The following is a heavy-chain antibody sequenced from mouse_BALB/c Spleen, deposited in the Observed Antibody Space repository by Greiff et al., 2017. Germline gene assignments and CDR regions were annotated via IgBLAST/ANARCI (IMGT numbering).Heavy chain of an antibody. CDR3: ARGRGNYVNYAMDY. D-gene: IGHD2-1*01. CDR1: GYTFTDYA. Sequence: VMLVESGPELVRPGVSVKISCKGSGYTFTDYAMHWVKQSHAKSLEWIGVISTYYGNTNYNQKFKGKATMTVDKSSSTAYMELARLTSEDSAIYYCARGRGNYVNYAMDYWGQGTSVTVSS. V-gene: IGHV1-67*01. J-gene: IGHJ4*01. CDR2: ISTYYGNT.